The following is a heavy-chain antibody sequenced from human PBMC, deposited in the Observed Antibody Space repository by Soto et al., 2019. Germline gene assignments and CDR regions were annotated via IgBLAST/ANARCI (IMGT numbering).Heavy chain of an antibody. CDR3: ARDDFGDLCSSPDV. CDR1: GYTFITYG. V-gene: IGHV1-18*04. CDR2: ITDYNGST. Sequence: QVQLMQSGAEVKKSGASVKVSCKASGYTFITYGLIWVRQAPGQGLEWMGWITDYNGSTKYALKFQDRVTMTTDTSTSTAYMELRILRSDDTAVYFCARDDFGDLCSSPDVWGHGTMVTVSS. D-gene: IGHD4-17*01. J-gene: IGHJ3*01.